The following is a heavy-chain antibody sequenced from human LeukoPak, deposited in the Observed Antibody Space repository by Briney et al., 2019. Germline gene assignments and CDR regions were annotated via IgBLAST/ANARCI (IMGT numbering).Heavy chain of an antibody. Sequence: GGSLRLSCAASGFTFSNYAMRWVRQAPGKGLEWVSGISGSGDSTYYADSVKGRFTISRDNSKNTLYLQMNSLRAEDTAVYYCAKDLPGAGGELHFDYWGQGTLVTVSS. CDR3: AKDLPGAGGELHFDY. J-gene: IGHJ4*02. CDR1: GFTFSNYA. V-gene: IGHV3-23*01. D-gene: IGHD3-16*01. CDR2: ISGSGDST.